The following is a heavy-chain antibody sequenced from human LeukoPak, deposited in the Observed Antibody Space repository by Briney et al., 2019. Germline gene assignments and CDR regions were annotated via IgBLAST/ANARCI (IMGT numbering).Heavy chain of an antibody. J-gene: IGHJ5*02. Sequence: SETLSLTCTVSGDSISSGDYYWSWIRQPAGKGLEWIGRISSSGSTNYNPSLKSRVTISVDTSKNHFSLKVSSVTAADTAVYYCARRWNARLYNWFDPWGQGTLVTVSS. CDR3: ARRWNARLYNWFDP. CDR1: GDSISSGDYY. V-gene: IGHV4-61*02. D-gene: IGHD1-1*01. CDR2: ISSSGST.